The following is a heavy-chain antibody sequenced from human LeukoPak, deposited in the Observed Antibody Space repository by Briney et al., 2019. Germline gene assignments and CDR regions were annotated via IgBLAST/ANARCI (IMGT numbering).Heavy chain of an antibody. D-gene: IGHD2-2*02. CDR3: ARDRGYCSSTSCYRWFDP. Sequence: PGGSLRLPCSASWFPVSSHYLSWVRQAPGKGLELVSVIYNGCSTYYADSVQGRFNISRDNSKNTLYLQMNCLSAEDTAVYCCARDRGYCSSTSCYRWFDPWGQGTLVTVSS. V-gene: IGHV3-53*01. CDR1: WFPVSSHY. CDR2: IYNGCST. J-gene: IGHJ5*02.